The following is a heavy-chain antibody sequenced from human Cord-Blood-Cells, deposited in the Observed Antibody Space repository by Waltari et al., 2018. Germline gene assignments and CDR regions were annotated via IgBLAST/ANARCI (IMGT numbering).Heavy chain of an antibody. J-gene: IGHJ3*02. CDR1: GYTHTSYE. CDR2: MNPNSGNT. D-gene: IGHD6-13*01. V-gene: IGHV1-8*03. CDR3: ARGSAGYDAFDI. Sequence: QVQLVQSGAEVKKPGASVKVSCKASGYTHTSYEINGVRQATGQGLEWMGWMNPNSGNTGYAQKFQGRVTITRNTSISTAYMELSSLRSEDTAVYYCARGSAGYDAFDIWGQGTMVTVSS.